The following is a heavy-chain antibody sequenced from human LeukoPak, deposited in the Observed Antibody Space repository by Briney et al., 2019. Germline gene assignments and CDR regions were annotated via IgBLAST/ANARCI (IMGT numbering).Heavy chain of an antibody. V-gene: IGHV1-2*02. D-gene: IGHD3-10*01. CDR3: ARAPPVTMARGFDP. CDR1: GYTFTDYL. CDR2: INPKSGGT. J-gene: IGHJ5*02. Sequence: ASVRVSCKASGYTFTDYLINWVRQAPGQGLEWMGWINPKSGGTNYAQKFQGRVTMTRDTSISTAYMELSRLRSDDTAVYYCARAPPVTMARGFDPWGQGTLVTVSS.